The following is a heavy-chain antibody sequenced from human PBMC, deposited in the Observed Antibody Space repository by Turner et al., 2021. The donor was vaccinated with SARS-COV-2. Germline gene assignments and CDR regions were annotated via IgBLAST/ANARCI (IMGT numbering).Heavy chain of an antibody. J-gene: IGHJ5*02. V-gene: IGHV4-59*01. Sequence: QVQLQGSGPGLVKSSETLSLTCTVSGGSISNYYWSWIRQPPGKGLEWIGYIYYSGSTNYNPSLKSRVSISVDTSKNQFSLKLTSVTAADTAVYYCARGRGGGGSSNNWFDPWGQGTLVIVSS. CDR1: GGSISNYY. D-gene: IGHD2-15*01. CDR2: IYYSGST. CDR3: ARGRGGGGSSNNWFDP.